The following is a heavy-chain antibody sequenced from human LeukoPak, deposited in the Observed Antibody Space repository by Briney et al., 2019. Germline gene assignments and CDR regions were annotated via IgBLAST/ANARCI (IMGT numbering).Heavy chain of an antibody. CDR2: IKQDGSEK. J-gene: IGHJ4*02. D-gene: IGHD6-19*01. V-gene: IGHV3-7*01. Sequence: GGSLRLSCAASGFTFSSYWMSWVRHAPGKGLERVANIKQDGSEKYYVDSVKGRFTISRDNAKNSLYLQMNSLRAEDTAVYYCASGGYSSGWYYFDYWGQGTLVTVSS. CDR3: ASGGYSSGWYYFDY. CDR1: GFTFSSYW.